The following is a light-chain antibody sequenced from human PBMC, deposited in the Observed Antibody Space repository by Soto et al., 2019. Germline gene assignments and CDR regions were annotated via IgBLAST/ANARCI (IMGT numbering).Light chain of an antibody. V-gene: IGKV3-20*01. CDR1: QRFGSSN. J-gene: IGKJ1*01. Sequence: ETVLTQSPGTVSLSPGERGTLSCRASQRFGSSNLAWYQQKPGQAPRLLIYSTSSRATGIPDRFSGSGSGTDFTLTISRLEPEDFAVYYCQQYGNSPWTFGQGTKVDIK. CDR2: STS. CDR3: QQYGNSPWT.